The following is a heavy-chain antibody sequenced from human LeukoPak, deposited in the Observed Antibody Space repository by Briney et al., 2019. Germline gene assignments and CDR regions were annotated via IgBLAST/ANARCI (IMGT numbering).Heavy chain of an antibody. J-gene: IGHJ4*02. CDR3: ARDHDSSSCPYFDY. Sequence: SGGSLRLSCAASGFTFSSYEMNWVRQAPGKGLEWVSYISSSSSNLYQADSVKGRFTISRDNAKNSLYLQMNSLRAEDTAVYYCARDHDSSSCPYFDYWGQGTLVTVSS. CDR2: ISSSSSNL. V-gene: IGHV3-48*01. D-gene: IGHD6-13*01. CDR1: GFTFSSYE.